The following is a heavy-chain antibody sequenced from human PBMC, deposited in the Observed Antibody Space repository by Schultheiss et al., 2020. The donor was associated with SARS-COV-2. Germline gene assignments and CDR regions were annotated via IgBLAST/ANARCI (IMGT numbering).Heavy chain of an antibody. Sequence: ASVKVSCKASGYTFPSYGISWVRQAPGQGLAWMGWISAYNGNTNYPQKLQGRVTMTTDTSTSTAYMELRSLRSDDTAVYYCAKGSLYYYDSSGYYSFDYWGQGTLVTVSS. CDR1: GYTFPSYG. V-gene: IGHV1-18*01. CDR2: ISAYNGNT. D-gene: IGHD3-22*01. J-gene: IGHJ4*02. CDR3: AKGSLYYYDSSGYYSFDY.